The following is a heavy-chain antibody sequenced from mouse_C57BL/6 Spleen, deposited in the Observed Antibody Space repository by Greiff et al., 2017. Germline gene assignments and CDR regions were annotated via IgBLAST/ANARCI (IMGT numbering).Heavy chain of an antibody. CDR1: GFTFSDYG. Sequence: VQLKESGGGLVKPGGSLKLSCAASGFTFSDYGMHWVRQAPEKGLEWVAYLSSGRNTIYYADTVKGRFTISRDNAKNTLFLQMTSLRSEDTAMYYCARQRLVPFDYGGQGTTLTVSS. V-gene: IGHV5-17*01. CDR3: ARQRLVPFDY. J-gene: IGHJ2*01. D-gene: IGHD1-2*01. CDR2: LSSGRNTI.